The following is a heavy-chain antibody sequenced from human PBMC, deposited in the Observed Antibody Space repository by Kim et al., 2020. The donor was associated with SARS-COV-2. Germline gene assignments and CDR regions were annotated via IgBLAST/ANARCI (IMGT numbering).Heavy chain of an antibody. Sequence: GGSLRLSCAASGFTFSSYDMHWVRQATGKGLEWVSALGTAGDTYYPGSVKGRFTISRENAKNSLYLQMNSLRAGNTAVYYCARAQSAGNMDVWGQGTTVTVSS. CDR3: ARAQSAGNMDV. J-gene: IGHJ6*02. V-gene: IGHV3-13*01. CDR2: LGTAGDT. CDR1: GFTFSSYD.